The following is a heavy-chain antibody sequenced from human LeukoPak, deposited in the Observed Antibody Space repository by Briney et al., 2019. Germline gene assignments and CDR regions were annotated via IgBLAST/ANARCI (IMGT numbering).Heavy chain of an antibody. D-gene: IGHD2-15*01. CDR2: IHYSGST. V-gene: IGHV4-39*01. CDR1: GASISSDDYY. Sequence: SETLSLTCTVSGASISSDDYYWGWIRQPPGKGLEWIGNIHYSGSTYYNPSLETRVTMSADTSNNQVSLRLSFVTAADTAVYFCARSYCTGSTCPRRWFHPWGQGTLVTVSS. J-gene: IGHJ5*02. CDR3: ARSYCTGSTCPRRWFHP.